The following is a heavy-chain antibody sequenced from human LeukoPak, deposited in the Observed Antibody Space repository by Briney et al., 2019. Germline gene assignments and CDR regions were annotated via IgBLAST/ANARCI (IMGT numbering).Heavy chain of an antibody. D-gene: IGHD4-23*01. CDR1: GYSFTSYW. V-gene: IGHV5-51*01. J-gene: IGHJ3*02. Sequence: HGESLKISCKGSGYSFTSYWIGRVRQMPGKGLEWMGIIFPGDSDTRYSPSFQGQVTISADKSISTAYLQWSSLKASDTAMYYCARPSTVVTPRAFDIWGQGTMVTVSS. CDR2: IFPGDSDT. CDR3: ARPSTVVTPRAFDI.